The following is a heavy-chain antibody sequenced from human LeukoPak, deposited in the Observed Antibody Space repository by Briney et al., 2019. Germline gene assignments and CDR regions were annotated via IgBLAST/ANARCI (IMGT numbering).Heavy chain of an antibody. D-gene: IGHD3-10*01. J-gene: IGHJ4*02. CDR2: INQDGSEK. Sequence: GGSLRLSCAASGFTFSSYAMSWVRQAPGKGLEWVANINQDGSEKYYVDSVKGRFTISRDNAKNSLYLQMNSLRAEDTAVYYCARDPAGAGSGTYYNFLDYWGQGTLITVSS. CDR3: ARDPAGAGSGTYYNFLDY. V-gene: IGHV3-7*04. CDR1: GFTFSSYA.